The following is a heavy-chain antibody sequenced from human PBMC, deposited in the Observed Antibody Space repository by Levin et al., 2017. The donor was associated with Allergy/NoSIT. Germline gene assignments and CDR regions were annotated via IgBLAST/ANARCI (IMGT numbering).Heavy chain of an antibody. V-gene: IGHV3-48*03. D-gene: IGHD3-10*01. CDR3: ARSGDNAGSGTYHDS. CDR1: GFTFSTHE. J-gene: IGHJ5*02. CDR2: ISTGGNTR. Sequence: GGSLRLSCAASGFTFSTHEMNWVRQAPGKGLEWVSFISTGGNTRYYADSVKGRFTISADNANNSLFLQMSKLRAEDTAVYYCARSGDNAGSGTYHDSWGQGTLVTVSS.